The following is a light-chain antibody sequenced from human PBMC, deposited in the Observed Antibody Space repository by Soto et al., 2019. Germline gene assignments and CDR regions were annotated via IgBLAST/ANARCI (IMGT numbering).Light chain of an antibody. CDR1: SSNIESNY. V-gene: IGLV1-47*01. J-gene: IGLJ2*01. Sequence: QSVLTQPPSASGTPGQRVTISCSGSSSNIESNYVYWYQQLPGTAPKLLIYRNNQRPSGVPDRFSGSKSGTSASLAISGLRSEDEADYYCAAWDDSLSGLVFGGGTQLT. CDR3: AAWDDSLSGLV. CDR2: RNN.